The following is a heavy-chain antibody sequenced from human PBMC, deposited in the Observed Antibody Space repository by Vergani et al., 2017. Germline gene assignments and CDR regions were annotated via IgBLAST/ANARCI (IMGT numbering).Heavy chain of an antibody. Sequence: VQLMESGGGWAQPGGSLRLSCAASGFTFSSYGMHWVRQAPGKGLEWVAVISYDGSNKYYADSVKGRFTISRDNSKNTLYLQMNSLRAEDTAVYYCAKGTTGTTSGAFDIWGQGTMVTVSS. D-gene: IGHD1-1*01. V-gene: IGHV3-30*18. J-gene: IGHJ3*02. CDR2: ISYDGSNK. CDR1: GFTFSSYG. CDR3: AKGTTGTTSGAFDI.